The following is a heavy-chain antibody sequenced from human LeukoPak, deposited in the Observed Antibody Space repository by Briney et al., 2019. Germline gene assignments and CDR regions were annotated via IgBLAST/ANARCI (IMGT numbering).Heavy chain of an antibody. CDR2: ISAYNGNT. V-gene: IGHV1-18*01. CDR1: GYTFTSYA. CDR3: ARDPSSSPDY. D-gene: IGHD6-13*01. Sequence: ASVKVSCKASGYTFTSYAMNWVRQAPGQGLEWMGWISAYNGNTNYAQKLQGRVTMTTDTSTSTAYMELRSLRSDDTAVYYCARDPSSSPDYWGQGTLVTVSS. J-gene: IGHJ4*02.